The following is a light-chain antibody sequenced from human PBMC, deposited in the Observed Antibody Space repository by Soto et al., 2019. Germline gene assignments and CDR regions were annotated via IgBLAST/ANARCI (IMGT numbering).Light chain of an antibody. CDR2: DAS. V-gene: IGKV1-5*01. CDR3: QQYNCYST. J-gene: IGKJ1*01. CDR1: QSISSW. Sequence: DIQMTQSPSTLSAYVGDRVTITCRASQSISSWLAWYQQKPGKAPKLLIYDASSLESGVPSRFSGSGSGTEFTLTISSLQTDDFATYYCQQYNCYSTFCQGTKVEIK.